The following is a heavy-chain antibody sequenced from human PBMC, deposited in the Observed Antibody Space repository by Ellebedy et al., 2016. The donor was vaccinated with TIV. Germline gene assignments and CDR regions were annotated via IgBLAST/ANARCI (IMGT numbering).Heavy chain of an antibody. CDR2: IYSGGST. J-gene: IGHJ6*02. CDR1: EFPVSSNY. Sequence: PGGSLRLSCAASEFPVSSNYINWVRQAPGKGLEWVSVIYSGGSTYYADSVKGRLTISRDNSKNTLYLHMNSLRAEDTAVYYCASRSYEYYYYGMDVWGQGTTVTVSS. D-gene: IGHD3-16*01. CDR3: ASRSYEYYYYGMDV. V-gene: IGHV3-53*01.